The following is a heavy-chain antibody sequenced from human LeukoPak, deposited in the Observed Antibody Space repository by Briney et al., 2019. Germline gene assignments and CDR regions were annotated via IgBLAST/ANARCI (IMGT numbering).Heavy chain of an antibody. CDR2: NSASGTSL. J-gene: IGHJ5*02. V-gene: IGHV3-21*01. D-gene: IGHD1-26*01. Sequence: GDSLRLSCTTSGFTFSDYPMNWVHQAPGRGREWVAFNSASGTSLYYADSVRGRCTISKDNAKKSLYLQMNSLRAEDTAVYYCAKDGTWGPGTLVTVSS. CDR3: AKDGT. CDR1: GFTFSDYP.